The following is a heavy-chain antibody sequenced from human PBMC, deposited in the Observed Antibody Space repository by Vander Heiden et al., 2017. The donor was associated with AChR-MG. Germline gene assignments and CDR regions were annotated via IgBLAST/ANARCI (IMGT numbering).Heavy chain of an antibody. J-gene: IGHJ4*02. V-gene: IGHV3-21*01. CDR2: ISSSSSYI. CDR3: ARARYSSSTNLDY. D-gene: IGHD6-6*01. Sequence: EVQLVESGGGLVKPGGSLRLSGAASGFTFSSYSMNWVRQAPGKGLEWVSSISSSSSYIYYADSVKGRFTISRDNAKNSLYLQMNSLRAEDTAVYYCARARYSSSTNLDYWGQGTLVTVSS. CDR1: GFTFSSYS.